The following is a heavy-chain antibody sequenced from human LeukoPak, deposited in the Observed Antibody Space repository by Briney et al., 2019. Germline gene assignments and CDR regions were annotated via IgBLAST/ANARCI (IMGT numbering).Heavy chain of an antibody. CDR3: AKSGVLTYYDFWNWFDP. CDR2: ISWNSGSI. V-gene: IGHV3-9*01. Sequence: GGSLRLSCAASGFTFDDYAMHWVRQAPGKGLEWVSGISWNSGSIGYVDSVKGRFTISRDNAKNSLYLQMNSLRAEDTALYYCAKSGVLTYYDFWNWFDPWGQGTLVTVSS. J-gene: IGHJ5*02. CDR1: GFTFDDYA. D-gene: IGHD3-3*01.